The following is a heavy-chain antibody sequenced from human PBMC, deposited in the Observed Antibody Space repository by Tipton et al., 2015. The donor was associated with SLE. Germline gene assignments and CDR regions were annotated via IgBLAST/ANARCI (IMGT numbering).Heavy chain of an antibody. D-gene: IGHD3-10*01. CDR3: ARVQGNYYYYMDV. CDR1: GGSFSAYP. V-gene: IGHV4-34*01. J-gene: IGHJ6*03. CDR2: VYYTGST. Sequence: TLSLTCAVYGGSFSAYPWGWIRQPPGKGLEWIGAVYYTGSTYYNPSLKSRVTILVDTSQNQFSLKLSFVTAADTAVYYCARVQGNYYYYMDVWGEGTTVTVS.